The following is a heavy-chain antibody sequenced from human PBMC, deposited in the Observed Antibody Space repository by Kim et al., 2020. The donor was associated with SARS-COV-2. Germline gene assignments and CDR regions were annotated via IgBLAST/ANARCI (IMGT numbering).Heavy chain of an antibody. CDR2: IKQDGSET. Sequence: GGSLRLSCAASGFTFLTDYMTWARQAPGKGLEWAATIKQDGSETSYADSVKGRFTLSRDNANNALYLERNSLRVNDTATYYCARKRYYYDTSYMGWFDLWCQGTLVTVSS. CDR1: GFTFLTDY. D-gene: IGHD3-22*01. CDR3: ARKRYYYDTSYMGWFDL. V-gene: IGHV3-7*01. J-gene: IGHJ5*02.